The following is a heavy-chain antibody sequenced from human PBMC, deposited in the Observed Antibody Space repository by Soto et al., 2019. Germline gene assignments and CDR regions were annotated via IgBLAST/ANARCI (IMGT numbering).Heavy chain of an antibody. D-gene: IGHD2-21*01. J-gene: IGHJ4*02. CDR1: GFSFSNYA. V-gene: IGHV3-23*01. CDR2: ISGGGGGT. CDR3: ATDSLPVQGAVDFDS. Sequence: GGSLRLSCAASGFSFSNYAMNWVRQAPGKGLEWVSGISGGGGGTYYADSVKGRFIISRDNSKNAVYLQMNSLRAEDTAFYYFATDSLPVQGAVDFDSWGQGTLVTVSS.